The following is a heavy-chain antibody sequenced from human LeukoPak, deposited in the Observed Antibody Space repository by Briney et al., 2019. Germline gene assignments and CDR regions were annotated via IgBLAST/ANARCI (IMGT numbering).Heavy chain of an antibody. CDR1: GGSISSSSYY. Sequence: SETLSLTCTVSGGSISSSSYYWGWIRQPPGKGLEWIGSIYYSGSTYYNPSLKSRVTISVDTSKNQFSLKLSSVTAADTAVYYRARHPSITGTTGHTLDYWGQGTLVTVSS. CDR2: IYYSGST. V-gene: IGHV4-39*01. D-gene: IGHD1-7*01. J-gene: IGHJ4*02. CDR3: ARHPSITGTTGHTLDY.